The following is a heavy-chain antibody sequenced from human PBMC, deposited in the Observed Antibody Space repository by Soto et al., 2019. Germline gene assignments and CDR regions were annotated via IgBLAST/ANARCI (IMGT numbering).Heavy chain of an antibody. Sequence: QVQLVQSGAEVKKPGASVKVSCKASGYTFSSYGFSWVRQAPGQGVEWMGWINAYNGNTNYAQKLQGRVAMPTATSPSPAYMELRSLRSDDKAVYYWARTLPPIDYWGEGPLVTVSS. D-gene: IGHD1-26*01. CDR2: INAYNGNT. J-gene: IGHJ4*02. CDR1: GYTFSSYG. CDR3: ARTLPPIDY. V-gene: IGHV1-18*01.